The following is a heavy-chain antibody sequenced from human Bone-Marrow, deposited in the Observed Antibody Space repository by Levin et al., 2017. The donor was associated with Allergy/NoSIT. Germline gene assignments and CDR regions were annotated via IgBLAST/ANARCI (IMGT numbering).Heavy chain of an antibody. CDR1: GFTFSNYN. D-gene: IGHD2-15*01. Sequence: TSGGSLRLSCAASGFTFSNYNMHWVRQSPGKGLEWVSSVSISGDHIYYTDSVKGRFTISRDNAKNSLYLQMNDLRAEDTAVYYCARDPMTCSGGSCYHFDYWGQGTLVTVSS. CDR3: ARDPMTCSGGSCYHFDY. V-gene: IGHV3-21*01. CDR2: VSISGDHI. J-gene: IGHJ4*02.